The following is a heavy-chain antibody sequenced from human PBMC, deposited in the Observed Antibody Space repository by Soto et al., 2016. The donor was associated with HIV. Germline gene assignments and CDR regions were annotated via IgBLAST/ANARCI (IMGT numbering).Heavy chain of an antibody. J-gene: IGHJ4*02. Sequence: QVQLVQSGAEVKKAGTSVEVICKTSGYSFSDYYIHWVRQAPGQGLEWMGWISAYNGNTNYAQKFQGRVTMTTDTSTTTAYMELRSLRSDDTAVYYCAREARYYYDSSGYPLGYWGQGTLVTVSS. CDR1: GYSFSDYY. CDR2: ISAYNGNT. D-gene: IGHD3-22*01. V-gene: IGHV1-18*04. CDR3: AREARYYYDSSGYPLGY.